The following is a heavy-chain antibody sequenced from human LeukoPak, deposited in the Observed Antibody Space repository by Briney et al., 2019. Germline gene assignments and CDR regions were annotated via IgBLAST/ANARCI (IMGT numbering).Heavy chain of an antibody. Sequence: PGGSLRLSCAASGFTFSSYGMHWVRQAPGKGLEWVAFIRYDGSNKYYADSVKGRFTISRDNSKNTLYLQMISLRAEDTAVYYCAKDQRWRWLQLGSAGGWDYWGQGTLVTVSS. D-gene: IGHD5-24*01. CDR1: GFTFSSYG. J-gene: IGHJ4*02. CDR3: AKDQRWRWLQLGSAGGWDY. V-gene: IGHV3-30*02. CDR2: IRYDGSNK.